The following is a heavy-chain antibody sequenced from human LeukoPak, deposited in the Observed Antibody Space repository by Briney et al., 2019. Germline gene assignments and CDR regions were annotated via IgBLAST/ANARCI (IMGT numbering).Heavy chain of an antibody. J-gene: IGHJ4*02. CDR3: ASLKPVADFDY. V-gene: IGHV3-48*03. CDR1: GFTFSSHE. CDR2: ISSSGGTI. D-gene: IGHD2-21*01. Sequence: AGGSLRLSCAASGFTFSSHEINWVRQAPGKGLEWISLISSSGGTIYYGDSVKGRFTVSRDNAKNSLFLQMNRLRVEDTAVYYCASLKPVADFDYWGQGTLVTVSS.